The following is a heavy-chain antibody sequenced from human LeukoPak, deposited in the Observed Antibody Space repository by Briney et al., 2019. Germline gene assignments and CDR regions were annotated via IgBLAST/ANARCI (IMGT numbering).Heavy chain of an antibody. CDR1: GFTVSSSY. D-gene: IGHD3-10*01. CDR3: ARVPDGSVNY. V-gene: IGHV3-53*01. Sequence: GGSLRLSCAASGFTVSSSYMNWVRQAPGKGLEWVSLIFSGGGTYYADSVKGRFTISRDNAKSTLYLQMNSLRAEDTAVYYCARVPDGSVNYWGQGTLVTVSS. CDR2: IFSGGGT. J-gene: IGHJ4*02.